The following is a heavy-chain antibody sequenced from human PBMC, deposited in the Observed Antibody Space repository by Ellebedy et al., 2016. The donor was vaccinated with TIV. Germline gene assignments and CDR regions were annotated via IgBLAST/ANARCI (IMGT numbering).Heavy chain of an antibody. V-gene: IGHV4-4*07. J-gene: IGHJ4*02. D-gene: IGHD4-11*01. CDR3: ARDLGTVTPFDY. Sequence: SETLSLXXTVSGGSISSYYWSWIRQPAGKGLEWIGRIYTSGSTNYNPSLKSRVTMSVDTSKNQFSLKLSSVTAADTAVYYCARDLGTVTPFDYWGQGTLVTVSS. CDR2: IYTSGST. CDR1: GGSISSYY.